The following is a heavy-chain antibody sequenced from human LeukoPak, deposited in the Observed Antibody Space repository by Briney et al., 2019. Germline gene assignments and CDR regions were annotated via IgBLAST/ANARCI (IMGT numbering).Heavy chain of an antibody. CDR1: GYTFTRYY. CDR3: SRTDHFDY. CDR2: INPNSGGT. J-gene: IGHJ4*02. V-gene: IGHV1-2*02. Sequence: ASVKVSCKASGYTFTRYYMHWVRQAPGQPLEWMGWINPNSGGTNYAQKFQGRVTMTRDTSISTAYMELSRLRSDDTAVYYCSRTDHFDYWGQGTLVTVSS.